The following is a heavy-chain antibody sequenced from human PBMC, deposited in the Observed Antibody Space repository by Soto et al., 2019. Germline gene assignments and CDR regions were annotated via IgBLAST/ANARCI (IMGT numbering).Heavy chain of an antibody. CDR2: IYHSGST. CDR1: GGSISSGGYS. V-gene: IGHV4-30-2*01. Sequence: QLQLQESGSGLVKPSQTLSLTCAVSGGSISSGGYSWSWIRQPPGKGLEWIGYIYHSGSTYYNPSLKSRVTISVDRSKNQFSLKLSSVTAADTAVYYCARADSSGYALYYFDYWGQGTLVTVSS. D-gene: IGHD3-22*01. CDR3: ARADSSGYALYYFDY. J-gene: IGHJ4*02.